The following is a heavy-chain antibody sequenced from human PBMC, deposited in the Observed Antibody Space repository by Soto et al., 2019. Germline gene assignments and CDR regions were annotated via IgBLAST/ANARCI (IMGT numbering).Heavy chain of an antibody. CDR2: ISYDGSNK. CDR1: GFNCSSYG. Sequence: VGSLILSCAASGFNCSSYGMHWVRQAPGKGLEWVAVISYDGSNKYYADSVKGRFTISRDNSKNTLYLQMNSLRAEDTAVYYCAKDYGDYYFDYWGQGTLVTVSS. J-gene: IGHJ4*02. V-gene: IGHV3-30*18. CDR3: AKDYGDYYFDY. D-gene: IGHD4-17*01.